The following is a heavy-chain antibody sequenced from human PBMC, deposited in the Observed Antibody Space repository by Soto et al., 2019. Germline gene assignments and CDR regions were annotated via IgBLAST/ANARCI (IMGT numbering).Heavy chain of an antibody. D-gene: IGHD3-3*01. CDR3: ARDRRTYYDFWDYYYYGMDV. CDR2: ISYDGSNK. CDR1: GFTFSSYA. V-gene: IGHV3-30-3*01. Sequence: GGSLRLSCAASGFTFSSYAMHWVRQAPGKGLEWVAVISYDGSNKYYADSVKGRFTISRDNSKNTLYLQMNSLRAEDTAVYYCARDRRTYYDFWDYYYYGMDVWGQGTTVTVSS. J-gene: IGHJ6*02.